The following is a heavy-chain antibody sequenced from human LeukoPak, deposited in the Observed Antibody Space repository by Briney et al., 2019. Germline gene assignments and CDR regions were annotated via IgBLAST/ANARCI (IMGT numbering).Heavy chain of an antibody. CDR1: GYTFNNFG. CDR3: GRDFSSLLSATQDY. J-gene: IGHJ4*02. Sequence: ASVKVSCKASGYTFNNFGISWVRQAPGQGLEWMGWISAYNGNTNYAQKLRGRVTMTTDTSTSTAYMELRSLRSDDTAVYYCGRDFSSLLSATQDYWGQGTLVTVSS. D-gene: IGHD2-15*01. CDR2: ISAYNGNT. V-gene: IGHV1-18*01.